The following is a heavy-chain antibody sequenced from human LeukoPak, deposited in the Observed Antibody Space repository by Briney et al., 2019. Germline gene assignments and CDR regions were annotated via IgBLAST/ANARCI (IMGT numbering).Heavy chain of an antibody. D-gene: IGHD3-16*01. CDR1: GFTFDDYA. V-gene: IGHV3-9*01. J-gene: IGHJ3*02. CDR2: ISWNSGSI. CDR3: AKAFMITFGGPDAFDI. Sequence: GRSLRLSCAASGFTFDDYAMHWVRQAPGKGLEWVSGISWNSGSIGYADSVKGRFTISRDNAKNSLYLQMNSLGAEDTALYYCAKAFMITFGGPDAFDIWGQGTMVTVSS.